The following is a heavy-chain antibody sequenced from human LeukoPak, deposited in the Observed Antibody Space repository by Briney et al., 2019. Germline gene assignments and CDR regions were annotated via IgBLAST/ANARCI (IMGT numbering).Heavy chain of an antibody. CDR3: ARDGSGSYYPYYYYGMDV. CDR2: TYYRSKWYN. Sequence: SQTLSLTCAISGDSVSSNSAAWNWIRQSPSRGLEWLGRTYYRSKWYNDYAVSVKSRITINPDTSKNQFSLQLNSVTPEDTAVYYCARDGSGSYYPYYYYGMDVWGKGTTVTVPS. D-gene: IGHD3-10*01. J-gene: IGHJ6*04. CDR1: GDSVSSNSAA. V-gene: IGHV6-1*01.